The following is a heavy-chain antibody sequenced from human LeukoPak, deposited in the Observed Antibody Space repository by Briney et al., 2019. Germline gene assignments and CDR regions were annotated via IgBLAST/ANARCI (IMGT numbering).Heavy chain of an antibody. Sequence: SETLSLTCTVSDGSISSYYWSWIRQPPGKGLEWIGYIYYSGSTNYNPSLRNRVTISVDTSKNQFSLKLRSVTAADTAVYYCASGTYYYFDVWGQGTLVTVS. CDR3: ASGTYYYFDV. J-gene: IGHJ4*02. CDR2: IYYSGST. CDR1: DGSISSYY. D-gene: IGHD1-26*01. V-gene: IGHV4-59*08.